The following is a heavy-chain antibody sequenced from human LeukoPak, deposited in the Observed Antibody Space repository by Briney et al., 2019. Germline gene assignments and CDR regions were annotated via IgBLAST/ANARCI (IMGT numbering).Heavy chain of an antibody. J-gene: IGHJ3*02. V-gene: IGHV3-21*01. CDR3: AIASGIAAAGTDDDAFDI. CDR1: GFTFNTFN. Sequence: PGGSLRLSCAASGFTFNTFNMNWVRQAPGKGLEWVSSISSSSSYIYYADSVKGRFTISRDNAKNSLYLQMNSLRAEDTAVYYCAIASGIAAAGTDDDAFDIWGQGTMVTVSS. CDR2: ISSSSSYI. D-gene: IGHD6-13*01.